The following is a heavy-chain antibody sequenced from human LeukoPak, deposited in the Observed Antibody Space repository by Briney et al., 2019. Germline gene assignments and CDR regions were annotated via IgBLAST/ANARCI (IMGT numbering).Heavy chain of an antibody. CDR3: AKSSLTTVTTPGY. CDR1: GFTFSTSS. CDR2: ISGSGGST. V-gene: IGHV3-23*01. D-gene: IGHD4-11*01. J-gene: IGHJ4*02. Sequence: PRGSLRLSCAASGFTFSTSSMSWVRQAPGKGLAWVSSISGSGGSTYYADSVKGRFTISRDNSRNTLFLQMNSLRAENTAVYYCAKSSLTTVTTPGYWGQGTLVTVSS.